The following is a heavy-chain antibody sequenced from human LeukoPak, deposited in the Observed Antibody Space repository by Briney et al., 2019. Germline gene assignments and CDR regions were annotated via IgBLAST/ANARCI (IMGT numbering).Heavy chain of an antibody. J-gene: IGHJ5*02. V-gene: IGHV3-23*01. D-gene: IGHD3-9*01. CDR1: GLTFRTYA. CDR2: ISSGGST. Sequence: GGSLRLSCVASGLTFRTYAMSWVRQAPGKGLEWVSGISSGGSTYYADSVKGRFTISRDSSKNTLYLQMNSLRAEDTAVYYCAKGPGLNWFDPWGQGTLVTVSS. CDR3: AKGPGLNWFDP.